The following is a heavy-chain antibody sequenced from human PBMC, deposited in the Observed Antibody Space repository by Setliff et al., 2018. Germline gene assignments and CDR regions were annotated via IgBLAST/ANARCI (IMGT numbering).Heavy chain of an antibody. Sequence: GESLKISCKGSGYSVSNFSIGWVRQMPGKGLEWMGIIYPGDSNTSYSPSFQGQVTMSADKSINTAYLQWSNLKVSDTAIYYCARMLVGATYSGYFDYWGQGALVTVSS. CDR2: IYPGDSNT. V-gene: IGHV5-51*01. CDR3: ARMLVGATYSGYFDY. D-gene: IGHD1-26*01. CDR1: GYSVSNFS. J-gene: IGHJ4*02.